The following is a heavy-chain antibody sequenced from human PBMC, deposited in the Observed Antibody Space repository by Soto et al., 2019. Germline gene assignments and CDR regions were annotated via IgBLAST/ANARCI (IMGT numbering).Heavy chain of an antibody. J-gene: IGHJ6*02. Sequence: EVQLVESGGGLVQPGGSLRLSCEASGFTFRNYDMHWVRQGTGKGLEWVSGISAAGDPDYADSVEGRFTISRENAQNSFFLQMTSLRVGDTAVCYCARTDRDFYGLDVWGQGTTVIVSS. V-gene: IGHV3-13*05. CDR3: ARTDRDFYGLDV. CDR1: GFTFRNYD. CDR2: ISAAGDP.